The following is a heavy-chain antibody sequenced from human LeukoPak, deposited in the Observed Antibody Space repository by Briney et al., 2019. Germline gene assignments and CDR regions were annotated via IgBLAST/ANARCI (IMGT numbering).Heavy chain of an antibody. Sequence: GGSLRLSCAASGFTFSSYSMNWVRQAPGKGLEWVPYISSSSSTIYYADSVKGRFTISRDNAKNSLYLQMNSLRAEDTAVYYCARGPSGYYYPHYFDYWGQGTLVTVSS. CDR1: GFTFSSYS. CDR3: ARGPSGYYYPHYFDY. V-gene: IGHV3-48*04. D-gene: IGHD3-22*01. CDR2: ISSSSSTI. J-gene: IGHJ4*02.